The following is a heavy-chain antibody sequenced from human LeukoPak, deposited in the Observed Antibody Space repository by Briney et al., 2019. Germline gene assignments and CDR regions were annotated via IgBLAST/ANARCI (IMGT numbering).Heavy chain of an antibody. Sequence: ASVRVSCKASGYTFTSYDINWVRQATGQGLEWMGWMNPNSGNTGYAQKFQGRVTMTRNTSISTAYMELSSLRSEDTAVYYCARSATVTTFLVSFLKGYYYYGMDVWGQGTTVTVSS. J-gene: IGHJ6*02. CDR1: GYTFTSYD. D-gene: IGHD4-17*01. CDR3: ARSATVTTFLVSFLKGYYYYGMDV. V-gene: IGHV1-8*01. CDR2: MNPNSGNT.